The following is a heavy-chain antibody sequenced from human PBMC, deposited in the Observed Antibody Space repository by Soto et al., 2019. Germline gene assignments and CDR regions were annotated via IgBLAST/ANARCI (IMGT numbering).Heavy chain of an antibody. CDR3: AKDNAGRSLWHHASDI. CDR2: ISWNSDSI. V-gene: IGHV3-9*01. J-gene: IGHJ3*02. D-gene: IGHD6-13*01. Sequence: EVQLVESGGGLVQPGRSLRLSCAASGFIFDDYVMHWVRHVPGKGLEWVSGISWNSDSIDYADSVQGRFTIYRDNDETSLDLDMNSLSADYKACYYCAKDNAGRSLWHHASDIWFQGTMVIASS. CDR1: GFIFDDYV.